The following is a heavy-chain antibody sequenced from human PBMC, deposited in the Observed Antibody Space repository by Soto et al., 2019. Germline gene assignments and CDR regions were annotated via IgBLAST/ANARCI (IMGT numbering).Heavy chain of an antibody. J-gene: IGHJ5*02. V-gene: IGHV4-4*03. Sequence: QLQLQESGPGLVKPPGTLSLTCAVSGGSLTTSAWWSWVRQTPGKGLEWIGEIYHSGSTNYNPSLKSRVTMSVDKSQNQFSLELRSVTAADTAVYYCARRTTVTRDSFDPGGQGTLVTVSS. D-gene: IGHD4-17*01. CDR2: IYHSGST. CDR1: GGSLTTSAW. CDR3: ARRTTVTRDSFDP.